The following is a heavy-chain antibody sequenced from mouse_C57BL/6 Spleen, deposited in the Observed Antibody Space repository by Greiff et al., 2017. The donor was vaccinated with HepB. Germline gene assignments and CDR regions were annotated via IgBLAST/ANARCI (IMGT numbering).Heavy chain of an antibody. D-gene: IGHD2-1*01. CDR3: AIYYGNYSYFDY. CDR1: GYAFSSSW. V-gene: IGHV1-82*01. Sequence: QVQLQQSGPELVKPGASVKISCKASGYAFSSSWMNWVKQRPGKGLEWIGRIYPGDGDTNYNGKFKGKATLTADKSSSTAYMQLSSLTSEDSAVYFCAIYYGNYSYFDYWGQGTTLTVSS. J-gene: IGHJ2*01. CDR2: IYPGDGDT.